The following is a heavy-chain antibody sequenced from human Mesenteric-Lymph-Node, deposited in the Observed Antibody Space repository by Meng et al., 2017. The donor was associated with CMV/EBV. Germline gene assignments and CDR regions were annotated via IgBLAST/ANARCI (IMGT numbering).Heavy chain of an antibody. CDR3: ARGRAARKDY. Sequence: LSLPCAVYGGSFSGYYWSWLRQPPGKGLEWIGEINHSGSTNYNPSLKSRITISVDTSKNQFSLKLSSVTAADTAVYYCARGRAARKDYWGQGTLVTVSS. CDR1: GGSFSGYY. V-gene: IGHV4-34*01. J-gene: IGHJ4*02. CDR2: INHSGST. D-gene: IGHD6-6*01.